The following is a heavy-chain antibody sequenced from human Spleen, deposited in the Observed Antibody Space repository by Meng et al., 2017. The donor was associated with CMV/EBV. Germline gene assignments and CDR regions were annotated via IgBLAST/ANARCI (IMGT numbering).Heavy chain of an antibody. D-gene: IGHD3-3*01. CDR1: GFTFRSNY. J-gene: IGHJ5*02. Sequence: GESLKISCVASGFTFRSNYLHWVRQAPGTGLVWVSRMNSDGHSTYYADSVKGRFTISRDNAKKTLYLQMGSLRVEDTAVYYCARGDFSQSVEGHWFDPWGQGTLVTVSS. V-gene: IGHV3-74*01. CDR2: MNSDGHST. CDR3: ARGDFSQSVEGHWFDP.